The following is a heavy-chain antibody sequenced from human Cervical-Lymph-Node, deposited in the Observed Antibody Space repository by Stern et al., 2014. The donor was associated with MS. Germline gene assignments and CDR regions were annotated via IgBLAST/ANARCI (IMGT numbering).Heavy chain of an antibody. CDR1: GFTFSGSA. CDR2: IRSKVNNYAT. D-gene: IGHD3-10*01. J-gene: IGHJ4*02. CDR3: PRYRWFGESVLGDS. Sequence: EVQLVESGGGLVQPGGSLKLSCAASGFTFSGSAMYWVRQASGKGLEWIGRIRSKVNNYATAYAASLEGRFTISRDDSKNTAYLQMNSLKTEDTAVYYCPRYRWFGESVLGDSWGQGTLVTVSS. V-gene: IGHV3-73*01.